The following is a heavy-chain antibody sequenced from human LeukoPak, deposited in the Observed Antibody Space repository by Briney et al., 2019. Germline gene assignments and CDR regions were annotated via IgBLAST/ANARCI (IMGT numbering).Heavy chain of an antibody. CDR1: GGSFSGYY. J-gene: IGHJ6*02. D-gene: IGHD3-3*01. CDR3: ARGPFWSGYYLRSYYGMDV. Sequence: SETLSLTCAVYGGSFSGYYWSWIRQPPGKGLEWIGEINHSGSTNYNPSLKSRVTISVDTSKNQFSLKLSSVTAADTAVYYCARGPFWSGYYLRSYYGMDVWGQGTTVTVSS. V-gene: IGHV4-34*01. CDR2: INHSGST.